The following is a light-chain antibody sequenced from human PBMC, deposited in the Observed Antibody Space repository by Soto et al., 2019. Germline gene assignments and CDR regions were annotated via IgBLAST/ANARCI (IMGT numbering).Light chain of an antibody. CDR3: SSYTSSDTPYV. Sequence: QSALTQPASVSGSPGQSITISCTGTSSDVGDYKYVSWYQQHPDKDPKLIIFVNSNRPSGVSNRFSGSKSGNTASLTISWLKAEDEADYYCSSYTSSDTPYVFGTGTKLTVL. J-gene: IGLJ1*01. V-gene: IGLV2-14*01. CDR1: SSDVGDYKY. CDR2: VNS.